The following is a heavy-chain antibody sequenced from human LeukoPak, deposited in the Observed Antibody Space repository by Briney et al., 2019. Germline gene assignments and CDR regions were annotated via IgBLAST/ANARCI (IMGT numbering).Heavy chain of an antibody. CDR1: GYTFTGYY. CDR2: INPNSGGT. J-gene: IGHJ4*02. D-gene: IGHD2-15*01. CDR3: ASYCSGGSCYSRSFDY. V-gene: IGHV1-2*06. Sequence: GASVKVSCKASGYTFTGYYMHWVLQAPGQGLEWMGRINPNSGGTNYAQKFQGRVTMTRDTSISTAYMELSRLKSDDTAVYYCASYCSGGSCYSRSFDYWGQGTLVTVSS.